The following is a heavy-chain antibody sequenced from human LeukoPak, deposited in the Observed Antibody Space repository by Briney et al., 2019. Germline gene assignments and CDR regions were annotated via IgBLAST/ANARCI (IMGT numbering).Heavy chain of an antibody. CDR2: INHSGST. V-gene: IGHV4-34*01. D-gene: IGHD2-15*01. Sequence: PSETLSLTCAVYGGSFSGYYWSWIRQPPGKGLEWIGEINHSGSTNYNPSLKSRVTISVDTSKNQFSLKMSSVTAADTAVYYCASAPRGFCSVGTCYSDVFDIWGKGKMVTVSS. J-gene: IGHJ3*02. CDR1: GGSFSGYY. CDR3: ASAPRGFCSVGTCYSDVFDI.